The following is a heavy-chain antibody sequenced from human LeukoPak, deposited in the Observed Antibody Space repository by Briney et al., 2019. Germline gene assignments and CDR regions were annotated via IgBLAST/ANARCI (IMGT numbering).Heavy chain of an antibody. J-gene: IGHJ6*02. CDR3: ARRDDFWSGYPLPYDPANYYGMDV. CDR1: GYTFTSYG. CDR2: ISAYNGNT. Sequence: LGASVKVSCKASGYTFTSYGISWVRQAPGQGLEWMGWISAYNGNTNYAQKFQGRVTMTRDTSISTAYMELSRLRSDDTAVYYCARRDDFWSGYPLPYDPANYYGMDVWGQGTTVTVSS. V-gene: IGHV1-18*01. D-gene: IGHD3-3*01.